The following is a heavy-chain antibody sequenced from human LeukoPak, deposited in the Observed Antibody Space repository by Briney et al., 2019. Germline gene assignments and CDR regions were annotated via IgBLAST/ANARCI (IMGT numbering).Heavy chain of an antibody. D-gene: IGHD3-10*01. Sequence: GGSLRLSCATSGFTFSSYAMSWVRQAPGKGLEWVSAISGSGGSTYYADSVKGRFTISRDNSKNTLYLQMNSLRAEDTAVYYCAKDQDYYGSGSYDYWGQGTLVTVSS. CDR2: ISGSGGST. V-gene: IGHV3-23*01. CDR1: GFTFSSYA. CDR3: AKDQDYYGSGSYDY. J-gene: IGHJ4*02.